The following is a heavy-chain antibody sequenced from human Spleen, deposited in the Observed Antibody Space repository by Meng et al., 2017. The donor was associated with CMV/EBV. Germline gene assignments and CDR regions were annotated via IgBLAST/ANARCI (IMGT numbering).Heavy chain of an antibody. J-gene: IGHJ4*02. CDR3: ARGRNFPNF. Sequence: GSLRLSCAVYGGSFSGYYWSWIRQPPGKGLEWIGEIDHTGSTNYNPSLKSRVTISEDTSKKQFSLKLSSVTAADTAVYFCARGRNFPNFWGQGTLVTVSS. CDR2: IDHTGST. CDR1: GGSFSGYY. D-gene: IGHD1-14*01. V-gene: IGHV4-34*01.